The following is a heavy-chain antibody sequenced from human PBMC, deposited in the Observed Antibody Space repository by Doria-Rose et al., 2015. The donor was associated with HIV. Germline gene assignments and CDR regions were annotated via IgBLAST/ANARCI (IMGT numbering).Heavy chain of an antibody. CDR3: AKDRVRVVQAATTLGF. CDR2: INVDNGNT. J-gene: IGHJ4*02. CDR1: GYTFTRYA. V-gene: IGHV1-3*01. Sequence: QVQLVQSGAEVKKPGASVRVSCKASGYTFTRYAMHWERQAPGQRPEWMGWINVDNGNTEYSQKFQGRLTITRDTSASTAYMELSSLTSDDTAVYYCAKDRVRVVQAATTLGFWGQGTLVTVSS. D-gene: IGHD2-2*01.